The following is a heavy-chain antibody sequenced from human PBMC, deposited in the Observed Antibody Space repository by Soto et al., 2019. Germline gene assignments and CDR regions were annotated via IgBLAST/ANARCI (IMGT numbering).Heavy chain of an antibody. CDR2: IWYDGSNK. D-gene: IGHD5-12*01. CDR1: GFTFSSYG. CDR3: ARDRGDSGYDSPRFYYGMDV. V-gene: IGHV3-33*01. J-gene: IGHJ6*02. Sequence: QVQLVESGGGVVQPGRSLRLSCAASGFTFSSYGMHWVRQAPGKGLEWVAVIWYDGSNKWYADSVKGRFTISRDNSKNTVYLQMNSLRAEDTAVYSCARDRGDSGYDSPRFYYGMDVWGQGTTVTVSS.